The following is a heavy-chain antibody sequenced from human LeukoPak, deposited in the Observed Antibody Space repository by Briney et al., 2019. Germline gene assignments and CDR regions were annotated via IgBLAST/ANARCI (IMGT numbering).Heavy chain of an antibody. CDR2: IYYSGST. CDR3: AEIAAAGLVDY. D-gene: IGHD6-13*01. Sequence: SATLSLTCTVSGGSISSSSYYWGWIRQPPGKGLEWIGSIYYSGSTYYNPSLKSRVTISVDTSKNQFSLKLSSVTAADTAVYYCAEIAAAGLVDYWGQGTLVTVSS. V-gene: IGHV4-39*07. J-gene: IGHJ4*02. CDR1: GGSISSSSYY.